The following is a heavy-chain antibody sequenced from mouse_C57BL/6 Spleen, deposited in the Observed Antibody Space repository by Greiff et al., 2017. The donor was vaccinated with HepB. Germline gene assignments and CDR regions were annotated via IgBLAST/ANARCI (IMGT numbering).Heavy chain of an antibody. V-gene: IGHV1-82*01. J-gene: IGHJ1*03. CDR3: ARSGYSNYPVV. Sequence: VHLVESGPELVKPGASVKISCKASGYAFSSSWMNWVKQRPGKGLEWIGRIYPGDGDTNYNGKFKGKATLTADKSSSTAYMQLSSLTSEDSAVYFCARSGYSNYPVVWGTGTTVTVSS. CDR1: GYAFSSSW. D-gene: IGHD2-5*01. CDR2: IYPGDGDT.